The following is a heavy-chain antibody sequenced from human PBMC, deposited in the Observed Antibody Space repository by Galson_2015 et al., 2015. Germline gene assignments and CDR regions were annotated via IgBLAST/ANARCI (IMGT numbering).Heavy chain of an antibody. J-gene: IGHJ4*02. CDR2: INAGNGNT. V-gene: IGHV1-3*01. CDR1: GYTFTSYA. D-gene: IGHD7-27*01. Sequence: SVKVSCKASGYTFTSYAMHWVRQAPGQRLEWMGWINAGNGNTKYSQKFQGRVTITRDTSASTAYMELSSLRSEDTAVYYCARDAARGKLGNYFDYWGQGTLVTVSS. CDR3: ARDAARGKLGNYFDY.